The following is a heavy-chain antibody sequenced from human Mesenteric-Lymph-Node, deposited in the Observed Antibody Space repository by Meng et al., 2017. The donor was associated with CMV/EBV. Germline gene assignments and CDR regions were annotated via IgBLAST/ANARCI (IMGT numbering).Heavy chain of an antibody. J-gene: IGHJ4*02. CDR1: GYTFSSYA. D-gene: IGHD3-16*01. CDR2: INIVEDKT. Sequence: QVQFVQSGASGKKQGASEKVSCKASGYTFSSYAMHWVRQAPGQRLEWMGWINIVEDKTKTSQNFQGRVTLTRDTSANTAYIELSSLRSDDTDVYYCARTNNWGFDYWGQGTLVTVSS. V-gene: IGHV1-3*04. CDR3: ARTNNWGFDY.